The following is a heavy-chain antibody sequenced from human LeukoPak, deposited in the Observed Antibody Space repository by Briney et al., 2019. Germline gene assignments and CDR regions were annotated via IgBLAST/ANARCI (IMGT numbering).Heavy chain of an antibody. V-gene: IGHV3-21*01. Sequence: GGSLRLSCAASGFTFSSYSMNWVRQAPGKGLEWVSSISSSSSYIYYADSVKGRFTISRDNAKNSLYLQMNSLRAEDTAVYYCARDRYSSGWFDYWGQGTLVTVSS. CDR2: ISSSSSYI. CDR1: GFTFSSYS. CDR3: ARDRYSSGWFDY. J-gene: IGHJ4*02. D-gene: IGHD6-19*01.